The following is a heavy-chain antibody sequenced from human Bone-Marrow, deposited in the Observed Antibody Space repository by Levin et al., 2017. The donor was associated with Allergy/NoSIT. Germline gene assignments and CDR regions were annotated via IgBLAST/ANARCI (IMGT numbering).Heavy chain of an antibody. J-gene: IGHJ5*02. D-gene: IGHD1-26*01. V-gene: IGHV1-2*02. Sequence: ASVKVSCMTSGYPFIGYYIHWVRQAPGQGLEWMGWINSNSGGTSYAQKFQDRVTMTRDSSITTVYMDLTSLRSDDTAIYYCARGSGFDVRIDPWGQGTLVTVSS. CDR3: ARGSGFDVRIDP. CDR1: GYPFIGYY. CDR2: INSNSGGT.